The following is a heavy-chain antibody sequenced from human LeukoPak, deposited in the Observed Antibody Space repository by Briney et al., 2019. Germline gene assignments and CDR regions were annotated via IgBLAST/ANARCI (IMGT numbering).Heavy chain of an antibody. D-gene: IGHD1-1*01. CDR3: ARGLGTNGREEY. J-gene: IGHJ4*02. CDR1: GYTFTGYA. Sequence: ASVKVSCKASGYTFTGYAMHWVRQAPGQRLEWMGWINAGNGNTKYSQKFQGRVTITRDTSASTAYMELSSLRSEDTAVYYCARGLGTNGREEYWGQGTLVTVSS. V-gene: IGHV1-3*01. CDR2: INAGNGNT.